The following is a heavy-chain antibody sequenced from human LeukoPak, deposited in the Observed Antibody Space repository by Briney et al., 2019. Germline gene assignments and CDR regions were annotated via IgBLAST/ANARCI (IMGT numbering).Heavy chain of an antibody. Sequence: GGSLRLSCAASGFTFSSYAMSWVRQAPGKGLEWVSAISGSGGSTHYADSVKGRFTISRDNSKNTLYLQMNSLRAEDTAVYYCAKEPPKYYDILTGPFDPWGQGTLVTVSS. D-gene: IGHD3-9*01. CDR3: AKEPPKYYDILTGPFDP. CDR1: GFTFSSYA. J-gene: IGHJ5*02. V-gene: IGHV3-23*01. CDR2: ISGSGGST.